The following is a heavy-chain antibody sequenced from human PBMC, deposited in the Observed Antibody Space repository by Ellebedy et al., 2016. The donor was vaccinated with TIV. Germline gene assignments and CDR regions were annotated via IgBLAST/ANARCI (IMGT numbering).Heavy chain of an antibody. CDR1: GFTSSSYA. V-gene: IGHV3-30-3*01. CDR2: ISNDGNNK. D-gene: IGHD2-2*01. CDR3: ARQAQIHQRFMDY. J-gene: IGHJ4*02. Sequence: GESLKISXAASGFTSSSYAMHWVRQAPGKGLECVAFISNDGNNKYYPDSVKGRFTVSRDNSENTLFLQMNSLRAEDTAVYYCARQAQIHQRFMDYWGQGTLVTVSS.